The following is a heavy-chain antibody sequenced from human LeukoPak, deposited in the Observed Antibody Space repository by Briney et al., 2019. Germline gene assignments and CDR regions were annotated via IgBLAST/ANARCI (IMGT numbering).Heavy chain of an antibody. V-gene: IGHV3-9*01. CDR3: AKGIGPLTMGFDH. Sequence: GGSLRLSCAASGFTFDDYAMHWVRQAPGKGLEWVSGISWNGDNIGYGDSVKGRFTISRNNAKNSLSLEVNSLIAEDTALYYCAKGIGPLTMGFDHWGQGTLVTVSS. J-gene: IGHJ4*02. CDR1: GFTFDDYA. CDR2: ISWNGDNI. D-gene: IGHD2/OR15-2a*01.